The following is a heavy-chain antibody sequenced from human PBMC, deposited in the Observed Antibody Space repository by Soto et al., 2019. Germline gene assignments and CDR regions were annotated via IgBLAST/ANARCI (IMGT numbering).Heavy chain of an antibody. CDR1: GGSIRSYY. CDR3: ARAEPSWSGYYPFGP. D-gene: IGHD3-3*01. Sequence: PSETLSLTCTVSGGSIRSYYWSWIRQPPGKGLEWIGYIYYSGSTNYNPSLKSRVTISVDTSKNQFSLKLSSVTAADTAVYYCARAEPSWSGYYPFGPWGQGTLVTVSS. CDR2: IYYSGST. J-gene: IGHJ5*02. V-gene: IGHV4-59*01.